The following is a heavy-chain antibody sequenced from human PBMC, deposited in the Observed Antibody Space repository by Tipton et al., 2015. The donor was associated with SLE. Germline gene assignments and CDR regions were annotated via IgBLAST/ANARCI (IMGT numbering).Heavy chain of an antibody. D-gene: IGHD6-19*01. J-gene: IGHJ6*02. CDR1: GFTFHNYW. CDR3: ARAPTISVAGTTDPFGMDV. V-gene: IGHV3-74*01. Sequence: SLRLSCAASGFTFHNYWMPWVRQAPGKGLGWVSRLSTDGSVSTYADPVKGRLTISRDNAKNTLYLQMRSLRVEDTCIYYCARAPTISVAGTTDPFGMDVWGPGTRVTVSS. CDR2: LSTDGSVS.